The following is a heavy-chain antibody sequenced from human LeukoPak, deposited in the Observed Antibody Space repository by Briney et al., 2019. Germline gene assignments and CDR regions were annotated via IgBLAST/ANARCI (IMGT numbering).Heavy chain of an antibody. V-gene: IGHV4-59*12. J-gene: IGHJ4*02. CDR2: IYYSGST. CDR1: GRSINSCY. Sequence: PGETLSLTCTLSGRSINSCYWSWIRQPPGKGLEWIGYIYYSGSTYYNPSFKSRVTISVDTSKNQFSLKLSSVTAADTAVYCCARDGGATENYFDYWGQGTLVTVSS. D-gene: IGHD5-12*01. CDR3: ARDGGATENYFDY.